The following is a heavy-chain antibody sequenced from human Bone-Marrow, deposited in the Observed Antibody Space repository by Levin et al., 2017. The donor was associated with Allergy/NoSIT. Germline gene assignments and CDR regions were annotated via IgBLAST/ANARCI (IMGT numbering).Heavy chain of an antibody. Sequence: GGSLRLSCEASGFTFSNAWMSWVRQAPGKGLEWVGRIKSKTDGGTTDYAAPVKGRFTISRDDSKNTLYLQMNSLKTEDTAVYYCTTHPPRDVGVVDGPPAWGQGTLVTVSS. J-gene: IGHJ5*02. V-gene: IGHV3-15*01. CDR2: IKSKTDGGTT. CDR3: TTHPPRDVGVVDGPPA. D-gene: IGHD3-3*01. CDR1: GFTFSNAW.